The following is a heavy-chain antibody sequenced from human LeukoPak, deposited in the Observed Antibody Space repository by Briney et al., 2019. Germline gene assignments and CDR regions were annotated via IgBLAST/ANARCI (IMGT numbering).Heavy chain of an antibody. J-gene: IGHJ4*02. CDR1: GFTFSRYW. D-gene: IGHD7-27*01. CDR3: VRDWGGDFGF. CDR2: MKRDGSEK. Sequence: GGSLRLSCAASGFTFSRYWMTWVRQAPGKGLEWVANMKRDGSEKYYVDSVKGRFTISRDNAKNSLYLQMNSLRAEDTAVYYCVRDWGGDFGFWGQGTLVTVSS. V-gene: IGHV3-7*01.